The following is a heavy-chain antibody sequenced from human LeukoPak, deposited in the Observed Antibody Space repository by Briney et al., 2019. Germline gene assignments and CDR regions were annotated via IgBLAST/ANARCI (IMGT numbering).Heavy chain of an antibody. CDR2: IYYSGST. D-gene: IGHD6-19*01. CDR3: AKAPGGAVAY. CDR1: GGSISSYY. J-gene: IGHJ4*02. V-gene: IGHV4-59*01. Sequence: SETLSLTCTVSGGSISSYYWSWIRQPPGKGLEWIGYIYYSGSTNYNPSLKSRVTISVDTSKNQFSLKLSSVTAADTAVYYCAKAPGGAVAYWGQGTLVTVSS.